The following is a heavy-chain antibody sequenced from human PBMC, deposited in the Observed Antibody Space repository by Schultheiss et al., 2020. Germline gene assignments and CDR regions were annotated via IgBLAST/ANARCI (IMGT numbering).Heavy chain of an antibody. J-gene: IGHJ4*02. CDR3: AKSHYVPYDY. V-gene: IGHV3-21*04. CDR2: IDRNSNYI. D-gene: IGHD4-17*01. Sequence: GGSLRLSCAASGFSLSPYTMNWVRQASGKGLEWVSAIDRNSNYIYYATSLKGRFTISRDNSRKTLFLQLKSLRVEDTAVYYCAKSHYVPYDYWGQGTLVTVSS. CDR1: GFSLSPYT.